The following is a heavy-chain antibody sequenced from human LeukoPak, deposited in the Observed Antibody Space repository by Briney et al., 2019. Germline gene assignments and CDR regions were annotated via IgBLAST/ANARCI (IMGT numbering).Heavy chain of an antibody. CDR1: GGSISSSNW. Sequence: SETLSLTCAVSGGSISSSNWWSWVRQPPGKGLEWIGEIYHSGSTNYNPSLKSRVTISVDKSKNQFSLKLSSVTAADTAVYYCARDHYYDSSGYYGPMVDAFDIWGQGTMVTVSS. CDR3: ARDHYYDSSGYYGPMVDAFDI. J-gene: IGHJ3*02. V-gene: IGHV4-4*02. D-gene: IGHD3-22*01. CDR2: IYHSGST.